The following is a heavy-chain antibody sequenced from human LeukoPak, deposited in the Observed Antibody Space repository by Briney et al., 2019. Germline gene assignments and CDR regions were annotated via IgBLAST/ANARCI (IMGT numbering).Heavy chain of an antibody. CDR3: AREARRGKDYYYYMDV. V-gene: IGHV3-7*01. CDR1: GFTVSSNY. D-gene: IGHD3-16*01. Sequence: SGGSLRLSCAASGFTVSSNYMSWVRQAPGKGLEWVANIKQDGSEKYYVDSVKGRFTISRDNAKNSLYLQMNSLRAEDTAVYYCAREARRGKDYYYYMDVWGKGTTVTVSS. CDR2: IKQDGSEK. J-gene: IGHJ6*03.